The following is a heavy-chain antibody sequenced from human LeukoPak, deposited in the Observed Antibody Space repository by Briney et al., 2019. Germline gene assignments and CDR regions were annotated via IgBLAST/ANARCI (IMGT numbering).Heavy chain of an antibody. CDR3: ASGTTVNAFDI. D-gene: IGHD4-11*01. CDR1: GYTFTSYA. J-gene: IGHJ3*02. V-gene: IGHV1-69*05. CDR2: IIPIFGTA. Sequence: SVKVSCKASGYTFTSYAMNWVRQAPGQGLEWMGGIIPIFGTANYAQKFQGRVTITTDESTSTAYMELSSLRSEDTAVYYCASGTTVNAFDIWGQGTMVTVSS.